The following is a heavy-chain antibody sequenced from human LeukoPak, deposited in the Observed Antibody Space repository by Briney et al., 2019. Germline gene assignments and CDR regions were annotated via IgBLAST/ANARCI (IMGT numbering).Heavy chain of an antibody. Sequence: PSETLSLTCAVYGGSLSGYYWSWIRQPPGKGLEWIGEINHSGSTNYNPSLKSRVTISVDTSKNQFSLKLSSVTAADTAVYYCARDMARGNLDYWGQGTLVTVSS. D-gene: IGHD4-23*01. CDR2: INHSGST. J-gene: IGHJ4*02. V-gene: IGHV4-34*01. CDR3: ARDMARGNLDY. CDR1: GGSLSGYY.